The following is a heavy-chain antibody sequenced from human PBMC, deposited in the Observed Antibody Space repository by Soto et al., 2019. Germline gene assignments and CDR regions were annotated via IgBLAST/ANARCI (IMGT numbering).Heavy chain of an antibody. J-gene: IGHJ4*02. CDR3: ARRKYSSGVNY. CDR2: IYYSGST. D-gene: IGHD6-19*01. CDR1: GGSISSISYY. V-gene: IGHV4-39*01. Sequence: ASETLSLTCTVSGGSISSISYYWGWIRQPPGKGLEWIGSIYYSGSTYYNPSLKSRVTISVDTSKNQFSLKLSSVTAADTAVYYCARRKYSSGVNYWGQGTLVTVSS.